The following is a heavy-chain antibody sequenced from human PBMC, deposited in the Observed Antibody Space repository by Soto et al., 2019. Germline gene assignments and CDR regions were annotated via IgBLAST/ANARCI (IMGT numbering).Heavy chain of an antibody. CDR2: INQDVSEK. V-gene: IGHV3-7*01. CDR1: LFTFSSYA. J-gene: IGHJ4*02. D-gene: IGHD6-6*01. CDR3: ARGRPRPY. Sequence: GWSLRLSCSSSLFTFSSYAMNLVRQAPGKWLEWLANINQDVSEKFYVDSVKGRFTISRDNAKNSLYLQMDSLRAEDTAVYYCARGRPRPYWGQGTLVTVSS.